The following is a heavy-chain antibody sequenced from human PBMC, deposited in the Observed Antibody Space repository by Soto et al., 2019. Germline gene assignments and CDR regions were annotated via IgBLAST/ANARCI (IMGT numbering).Heavy chain of an antibody. D-gene: IGHD2-15*01. Sequence: EVQLVESGGGLVQPGGSLRLSCAASGFTFSSYWMSWVRQAPGKGLEWVANIKQDGSEKYYVDSVKGRFTISRDNAKNSLYLQMNSLRAEDTAVYYCAREYCSGGSCYSYYYYGMDVGGQGTTVTVSS. CDR1: GFTFSSYW. J-gene: IGHJ6*02. CDR3: AREYCSGGSCYSYYYYGMDV. V-gene: IGHV3-7*01. CDR2: IKQDGSEK.